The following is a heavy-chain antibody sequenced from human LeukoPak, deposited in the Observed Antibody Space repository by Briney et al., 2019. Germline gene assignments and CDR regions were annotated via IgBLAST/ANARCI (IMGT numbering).Heavy chain of an antibody. D-gene: IGHD6-13*01. CDR1: GYTFTSYG. CDR2: IGAYNGNT. J-gene: IGHJ6*02. V-gene: IGHV1-18*01. Sequence: ASVKVSCKASGYTFTSYGISWVRQAPGQGLEWMGWIGAYNGNTNYAQKLQGRVTMTTDTSTSTAYMELRSLRSDDTAVYYCARGGGQQLNYYYYGMDVWGQGTTVTVSS. CDR3: ARGGGQQLNYYYYGMDV.